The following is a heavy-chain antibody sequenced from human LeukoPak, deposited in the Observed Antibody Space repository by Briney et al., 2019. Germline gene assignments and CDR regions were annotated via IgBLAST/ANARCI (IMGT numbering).Heavy chain of an antibody. D-gene: IGHD1-1*01. Sequence: GGPLRLSCRASGFTFSSYAMTWVRQAPGKGLESVSSIFYDGRYTYYADSVKGRFTLSRDNSQNTLYLQMSSLRAEDTALYYCAEDGIPFDGSAHVYYLDHWGQGILVTVSS. CDR3: AEDGIPFDGSAHVYYLDH. CDR1: GFTFSSYA. V-gene: IGHV3-23*01. CDR2: IFYDGRYT. J-gene: IGHJ4*02.